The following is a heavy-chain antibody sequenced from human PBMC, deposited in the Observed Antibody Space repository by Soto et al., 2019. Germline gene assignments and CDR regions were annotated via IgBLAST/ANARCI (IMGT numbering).Heavy chain of an antibody. V-gene: IGHV1-69*12. Sequence: QVQLVQSGAEVKKPGSSVKVSCKASGGTFSSYAINWVRQAPGQGLEWMGGIIPIFGTADYAQKFQGRVTITADESTTTAYMPLSSLRSEDTAVYYCASVAATYYYYGMDVWGQGTTVTVSS. CDR3: ASVAATYYYYGMDV. J-gene: IGHJ6*02. CDR2: IIPIFGTA. CDR1: GGTFSSYA. D-gene: IGHD1-26*01.